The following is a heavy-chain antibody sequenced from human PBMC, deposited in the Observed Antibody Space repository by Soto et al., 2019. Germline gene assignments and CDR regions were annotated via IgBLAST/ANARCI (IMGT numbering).Heavy chain of an antibody. J-gene: IGHJ6*02. V-gene: IGHV1-69*13. CDR2: IIPIFGTA. D-gene: IGHD5-18*01. CDR3: ARDRGYRTAMVYYYYGMDV. Sequence: GASVKFSFKASGVTFSSHSISGVRQAPGQGLEWMGGIIPIFGTANYAQKFQGRVTITADESTSTAYMELSSLRSEDTAVYYCARDRGYRTAMVYYYYGMDVWGQGTTVTVSS. CDR1: GVTFSSHS.